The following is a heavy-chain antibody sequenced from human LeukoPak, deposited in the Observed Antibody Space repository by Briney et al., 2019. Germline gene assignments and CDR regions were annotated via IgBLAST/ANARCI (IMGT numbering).Heavy chain of an antibody. CDR2: IYPGDSET. CDR3: VRRPYSSTRSNWFDP. CDR1: GYLFTNHW. V-gene: IGHV5-51*01. D-gene: IGHD2-2*01. J-gene: IGHJ5*02. Sequence: GESLRISCKGSGYLFTNHWIGWARHVPGKGLEWMGIIYPGDSETKYSPSFQGQVTISADKSINTAYLQWSRLKASDSGMYYCVRRPYSSTRSNWFDPWGQGTLVTVSS.